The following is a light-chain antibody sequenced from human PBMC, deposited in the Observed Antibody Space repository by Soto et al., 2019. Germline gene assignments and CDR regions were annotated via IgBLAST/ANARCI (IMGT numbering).Light chain of an antibody. CDR2: KVS. J-gene: IGKJ5*01. Sequence: DGVMTQFPLFLPVSIGQPASISCRSSQSLVHSDGIAYLNWFHQRPGRSPRRLIYKVSNRDSGVPARFSGSGSGTDFTLKISRVEAEDVGIYYCMQGTHWPITFGHGTRLEIK. V-gene: IGKV2-30*02. CDR1: QSLVHSDGIAY. CDR3: MQGTHWPIT.